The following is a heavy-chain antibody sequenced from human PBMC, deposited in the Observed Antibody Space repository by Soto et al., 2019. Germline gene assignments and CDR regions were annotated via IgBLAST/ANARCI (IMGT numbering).Heavy chain of an antibody. CDR2: ISYDGSNK. CDR3: AKKSSTGYSEGYDGMDV. Sequence: QVQLVESGGGVVQPGRSLRLSCAASGFTFSSYGMHWVRQAPGKGLEWVAVISYDGSNKYYADSVKGRFTISRDNSKNTLYLQMNSLRAEDTAVYYCAKKSSTGYSEGYDGMDVWGQGTTVTVSS. CDR1: GFTFSSYG. J-gene: IGHJ6*02. D-gene: IGHD5-18*01. V-gene: IGHV3-30*18.